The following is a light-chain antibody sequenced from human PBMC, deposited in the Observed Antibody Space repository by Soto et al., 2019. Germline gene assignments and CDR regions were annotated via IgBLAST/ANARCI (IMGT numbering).Light chain of an antibody. J-gene: IGKJ4*01. V-gene: IGKV3-11*01. CDR2: DAS. CDR3: HQRSNRPST. Sequence: EIVLTQSPATLSLSPGERAALSCRASQSVSSYLAWYQQKPGQAPRLLIYDASKRAPGIPARFDGSGSGTDINFTISILKHEDYAVYFCHQRSNRPSTVGGGIKEEI. CDR1: QSVSSY.